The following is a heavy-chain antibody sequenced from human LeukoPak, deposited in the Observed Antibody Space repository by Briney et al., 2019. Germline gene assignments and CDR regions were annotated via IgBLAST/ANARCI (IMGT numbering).Heavy chain of an antibody. CDR1: GFTFSSYS. CDR3: AKARSAAVGWYFDY. D-gene: IGHD6-13*01. CDR2: ISSSSSYI. Sequence: GGSLRLSCAASGFTFSSYSMNWVRQAPGKGLEWVSSISSSSSYIYYADSVRGRFTISRDNSKNTLYLQMHSLRPEDTAVYYCAKARSAAVGWYFDYWGQGTLVTVSS. V-gene: IGHV3-21*01. J-gene: IGHJ4*02.